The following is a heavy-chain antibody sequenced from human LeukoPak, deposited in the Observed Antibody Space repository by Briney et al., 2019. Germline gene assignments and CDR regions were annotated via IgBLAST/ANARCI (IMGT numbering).Heavy chain of an antibody. CDR2: ISWNSGSI. J-gene: IGHJ4*02. CDR3: AKDIEIGGYSYGYLEY. V-gene: IGHV3-9*01. Sequence: PGGSLRLSCAASGFTFDDYAMHWVRQAPGKGLEWVSGISWNSGSIGYADSVKGRFTISRDNAKNSLYLQMNSLRAEDTALYYCAKDIEIGGYSYGYLEYWGQGTLVTVSS. CDR1: GFTFDDYA. D-gene: IGHD5-18*01.